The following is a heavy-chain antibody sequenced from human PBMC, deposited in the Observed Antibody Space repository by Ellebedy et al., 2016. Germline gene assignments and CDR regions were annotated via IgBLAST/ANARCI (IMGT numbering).Heavy chain of an antibody. CDR3: ASGADNTAMDRYFDY. Sequence: GESLKISXAASGFTFSSYAMHWVRQAPGKGLEWVAVISYDGSNKYYADSVKGRFTISRDNSKNTLYLQMNSLRAEDTAVYYCASGADNTAMDRYFDYWGQGTLVTVSS. CDR2: ISYDGSNK. J-gene: IGHJ4*02. D-gene: IGHD5-18*01. CDR1: GFTFSSYA. V-gene: IGHV3-30-3*01.